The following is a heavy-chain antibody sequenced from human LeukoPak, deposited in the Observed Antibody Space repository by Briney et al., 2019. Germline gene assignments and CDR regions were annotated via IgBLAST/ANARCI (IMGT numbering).Heavy chain of an antibody. Sequence: SETLSLTCTVSGGSISSGGYYWSWIRQHPGKGLEWIGYIYYSGSTYYNPFLKSRVTISVDTSKNQFSLKLSSVTAADTAVYYCAREGTGGYSYGRKGYFDLWGRGTLVTVSS. J-gene: IGHJ2*01. D-gene: IGHD5-18*01. CDR3: AREGTGGYSYGRKGYFDL. CDR1: GGSISSGGYY. V-gene: IGHV4-31*03. CDR2: IYYSGST.